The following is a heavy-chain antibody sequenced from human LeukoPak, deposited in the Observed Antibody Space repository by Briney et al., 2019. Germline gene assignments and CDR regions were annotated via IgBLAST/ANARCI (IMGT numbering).Heavy chain of an antibody. D-gene: IGHD3-10*01. CDR3: AVGYYYGSGSYLLLFDY. CDR2: IHAYNGNT. Sequence: AAVKVSCKASGYSLTSYAISWVRQAPGQGLEWLGWIHAYNGNTNSAQKLQGRVTMTTATSTNTADKELRSLRTDDTAVYYCAVGYYYGSGSYLLLFDYWGQGTLVTVSS. V-gene: IGHV1-18*01. J-gene: IGHJ4*02. CDR1: GYSLTSYA.